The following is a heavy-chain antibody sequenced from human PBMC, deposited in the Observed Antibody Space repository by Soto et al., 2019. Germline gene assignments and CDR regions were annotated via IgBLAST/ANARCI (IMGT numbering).Heavy chain of an antibody. J-gene: IGHJ4*02. V-gene: IGHV4-39*01. CDR2: IYYSGST. CDR3: ARLDYYDSGSFDY. Sequence: PSETLALTCSVSGGSISSSSYYWGWIRQPPGKGLQWIGSIYYSGSTYYNPSLQSRLTISVDTSKNQFSLRLSSVTAADTAVYYCARLDYYDSGSFDYWGQGTLVTVSS. D-gene: IGHD3-10*01. CDR1: GGSISSSSYY.